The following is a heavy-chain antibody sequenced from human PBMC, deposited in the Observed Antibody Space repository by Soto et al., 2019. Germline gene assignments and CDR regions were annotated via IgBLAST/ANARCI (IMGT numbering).Heavy chain of an antibody. CDR1: GIRFSSNG. J-gene: IGHJ4*02. CDR3: ARDLNFWSFELDH. D-gene: IGHD2-8*02. Sequence: QLQVVESGGGVFQPGSSPRLSCVTSGIRFSSNGMHWLRQAPGKGLEWVTGIDFDGRNSDYADSVKGRFTISRDDSRSTLYLHMNSLRAEDTALYYCARDLNFWSFELDHRGQGTLVTVSS. CDR2: IDFDGRNS. V-gene: IGHV3-33*01.